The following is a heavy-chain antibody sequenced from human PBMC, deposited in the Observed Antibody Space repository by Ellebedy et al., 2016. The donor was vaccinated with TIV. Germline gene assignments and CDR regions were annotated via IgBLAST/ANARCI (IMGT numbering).Heavy chain of an antibody. J-gene: IGHJ5*02. CDR3: ARVLRSP. Sequence: GESLKISXAASGFTVSSNYMSWVRQAPGKGLVWVSRINSDGSSTSYADSVKGRFTISRDNAKNTLYLQMNSLRAEDTAVYYCARVLRSPWGQGTLVTVSS. CDR1: GFTVSSNY. CDR2: INSDGSST. V-gene: IGHV3-74*01. D-gene: IGHD3-3*01.